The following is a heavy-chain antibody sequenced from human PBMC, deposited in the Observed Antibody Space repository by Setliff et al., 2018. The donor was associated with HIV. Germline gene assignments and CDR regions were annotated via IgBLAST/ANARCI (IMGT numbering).Heavy chain of an antibody. Sequence: GGSLRLSCAASGFNFKTYGMTWVRQAPGKGLDWVAHIGSSNHGIHYTASVQGRFTISRDNAKSTVYLQMGSLSADDTAVYYCARGGFNHALDIWGQGTMVTVSS. D-gene: IGHD2-15*01. J-gene: IGHJ3*02. CDR2: IGSSNHGI. CDR3: ARGGFNHALDI. V-gene: IGHV3-48*04. CDR1: GFNFKTYG.